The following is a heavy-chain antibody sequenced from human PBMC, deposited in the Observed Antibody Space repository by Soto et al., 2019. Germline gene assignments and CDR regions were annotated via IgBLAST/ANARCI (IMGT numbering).Heavy chain of an antibody. CDR2: IYYSGST. D-gene: IGHD6-13*01. Sequence: SETLSLTCTVYGGSVSSGSYYWSWIRQPPGKGLEWIGDIYYSGSTNYNPSLKSRVTISVDTSKNQFSLKLSSVTAADTAVYYCATLYSSSWYDYYYGMDVWGQGTTVTVS. CDR1: GGSVSSGSYY. J-gene: IGHJ6*02. V-gene: IGHV4-61*01. CDR3: ATLYSSSWYDYYYGMDV.